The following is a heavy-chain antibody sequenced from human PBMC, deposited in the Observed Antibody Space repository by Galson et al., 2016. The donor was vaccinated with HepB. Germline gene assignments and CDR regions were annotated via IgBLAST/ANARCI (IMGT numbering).Heavy chain of an antibody. J-gene: IGHJ4*02. CDR2: IYYRGRT. V-gene: IGHV4-59*01. D-gene: IGHD2-21*02. CDR3: VRGYGDARFDY. Sequence: SETLSLTCTVSGGSISSYYWSWIRQPPGKGLEWIGYIYYRGRTNYKPSLKSRVTILVDTSNNQFSLKLTSVTAADTAVYFCVRGYGDARFDYWGQGSLVTVSS. CDR1: GGSISSYY.